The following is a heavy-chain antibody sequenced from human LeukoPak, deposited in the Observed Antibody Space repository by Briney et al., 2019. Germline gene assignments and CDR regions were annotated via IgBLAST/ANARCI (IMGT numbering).Heavy chain of an antibody. CDR1: GFTFSSYA. CDR3: AMVYATIDY. D-gene: IGHD2-8*01. J-gene: IGHJ4*02. CDR2: LTGSGGNT. Sequence: GGSLRLSCAASGFTFSSYAMSWVRQAPGKGLEWVSGLTGSGGNTYYADSVKGRFTISRDNSKNTLYLQMNSLRAEDTAVYYCAMVYATIDYWGQGTLVTVSS. V-gene: IGHV3-23*01.